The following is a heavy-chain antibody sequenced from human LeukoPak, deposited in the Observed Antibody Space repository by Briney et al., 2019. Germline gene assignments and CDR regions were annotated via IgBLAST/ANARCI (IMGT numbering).Heavy chain of an antibody. CDR3: ANNGGVAVAGSFDY. Sequence: GRSLRLSCAASGFTFSNYAMSGVRQAPGKGLEWVSTISGSGGSTYYADSVKGRFTISRDNSKNTLYLQMNSLRAEDTAVYYCANNGGVAVAGSFDYWGQGTLVTVSS. V-gene: IGHV3-23*01. CDR2: ISGSGGST. CDR1: GFTFSNYA. D-gene: IGHD6-19*01. J-gene: IGHJ4*02.